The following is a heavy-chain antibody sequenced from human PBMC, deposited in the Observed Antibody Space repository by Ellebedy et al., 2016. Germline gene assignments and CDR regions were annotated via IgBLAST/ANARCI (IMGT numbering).Heavy chain of an antibody. Sequence: GGSLRLXXVGSGFTFGDYWIHWVRQAPGKGLVWVSEIDSDGATTRYADSVKGRFTVSRDNAKNTVYLQMNSLRADDTAVYYCARDNAGVDYWGQGTLVTVSS. CDR2: IDSDGATT. V-gene: IGHV3-74*01. J-gene: IGHJ4*02. D-gene: IGHD3-3*01. CDR3: ARDNAGVDY. CDR1: GFTFGDYW.